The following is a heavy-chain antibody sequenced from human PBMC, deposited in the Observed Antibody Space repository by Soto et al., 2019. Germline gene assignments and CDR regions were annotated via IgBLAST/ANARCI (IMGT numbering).Heavy chain of an antibody. V-gene: IGHV3-30*18. D-gene: IGHD6-19*01. CDR1: GFTFSNYG. CDR3: AKGGRQWLVTSDFNY. CDR2: ISYDGSDK. J-gene: IGHJ4*02. Sequence: GGSLRLSCAASGFTFSNYGMHWVRQAPGKGLEWVAVISYDGSDKYYADSVKGRFTISRDSSENTVSLEMTSLRAEDTAVYYCAKGGRQWLVTSDFNYWGQGALVTVSS.